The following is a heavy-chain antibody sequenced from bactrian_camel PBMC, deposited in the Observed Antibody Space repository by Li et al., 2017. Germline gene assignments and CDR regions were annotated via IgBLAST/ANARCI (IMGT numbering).Heavy chain of an antibody. D-gene: IGHD2*01. Sequence: HVQLVESGGGSVQAGGSLRPSCTASGFTFDGSDMGWYRQAPGLEREAVAAIYTKGGTAYYADSVKDRFTISRDNATNTVYLQMNSLKPEDTAVYYCVSLVGRPLVHQGTQVTVS. V-gene: IGHV3S63*01. CDR1: GFTFDGSD. J-gene: IGHJ4*01. CDR2: IYTKGGTA.